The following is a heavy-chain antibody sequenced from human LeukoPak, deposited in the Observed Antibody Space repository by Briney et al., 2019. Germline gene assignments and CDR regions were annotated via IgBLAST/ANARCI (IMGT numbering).Heavy chain of an antibody. CDR1: GYSFTSYW. J-gene: IGHJ3*02. Sequence: GESLKISCKGSGYSFTSYWIGWVRQMPGKGLEWMGIIYPGDSDTRYSPSFQGQVTISADKSVSTAYLQWSSLKASDTAMYYCARLRSCWYSPDAFDIWSQGTMVTVSS. CDR2: IYPGDSDT. D-gene: IGHD6-13*01. V-gene: IGHV5-51*01. CDR3: ARLRSCWYSPDAFDI.